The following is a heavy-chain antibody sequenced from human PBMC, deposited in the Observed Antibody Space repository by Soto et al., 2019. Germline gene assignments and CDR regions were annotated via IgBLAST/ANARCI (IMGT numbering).Heavy chain of an antibody. CDR1: GYAFSAYY. J-gene: IGHJ4*01. Sequence: QVQLVQSGAEVKRPGASVKVSCQASGYAFSAYYIHWVRQAPGQGLEWMGWVNPHTGDSNYTEIFKGRVTLTSDTSTNTSYMDLTSLTSADTAVYYCARRHGARSNVFRSAFPLDFWGQGTLVAVSS. D-gene: IGHD3-3*01. CDR3: ARRHGARSNVFRSAFPLDF. V-gene: IGHV1-2*02. CDR2: VNPHTGDS.